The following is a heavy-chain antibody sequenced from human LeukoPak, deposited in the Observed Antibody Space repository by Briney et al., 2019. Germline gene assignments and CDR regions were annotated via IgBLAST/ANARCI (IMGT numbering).Heavy chain of an antibody. D-gene: IGHD6-19*01. CDR2: INPNSGGT. V-gene: IGHV1-2*02. CDR1: RYTFTGYY. Sequence: ASVKVSSTASRYTFTGYYLHWVRQAPVQGLEWMGWINPNSGGTKYAQKFQGRVTMTRDTAISTAYTELSRLRSDDTAVYYCARVTVAGYLDYWGQGTLVTVSS. J-gene: IGHJ4*02. CDR3: ARVTVAGYLDY.